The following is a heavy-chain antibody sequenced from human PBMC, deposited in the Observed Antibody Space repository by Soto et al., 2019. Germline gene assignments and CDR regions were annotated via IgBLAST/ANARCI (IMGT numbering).Heavy chain of an antibody. CDR2: IYYNGRT. CDR3: ARHDGYSYAFDY. D-gene: IGHD5-18*01. CDR1: GGSISRYY. J-gene: IGHJ4*02. Sequence: NPSETLSLTCTVSGGSISRYYWSWIRQPPGKGLEWIGNIYYNGRTYYNPSLKSRLTILVDTSKNQFSLEVTSATAADTGIYYCARHDGYSYAFDYWGQGALVTVSS. V-gene: IGHV4-59*08.